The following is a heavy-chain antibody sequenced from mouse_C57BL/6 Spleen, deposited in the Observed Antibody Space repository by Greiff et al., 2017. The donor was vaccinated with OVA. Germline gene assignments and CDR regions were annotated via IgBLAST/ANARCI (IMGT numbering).Heavy chain of an antibody. CDR3: ASPTAQAPFAY. CDR1: GYTFTSYW. D-gene: IGHD3-2*02. J-gene: IGHJ3*01. Sequence: QVQLQHPGAELVMPGASVKLSCKASGYTFTSYWMHWVKQRPGQGLEWIGEIDPSDSYTNYNQKFKGKSTLTVDKSSSTAYMQLSSLTSEDSAVYYCASPTAQAPFAYWGQGTLVTVSA. CDR2: IDPSDSYT. V-gene: IGHV1-69*01.